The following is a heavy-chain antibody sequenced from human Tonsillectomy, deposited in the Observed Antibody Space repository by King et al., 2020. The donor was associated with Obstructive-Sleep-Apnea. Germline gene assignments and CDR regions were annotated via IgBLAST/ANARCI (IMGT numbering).Heavy chain of an antibody. D-gene: IGHD4-17*01. CDR1: GFTVSSKY. CDR2: IYSGGST. Sequence: VQLVESGGGLVQPGGSRRLSCAASGFTVSSKYMSWVRQAPGKGLEWVSDIYSGGSTYYADAVKGRFNISRDHSKNTLYLQMNSLRAVDTAVYDCARGHHYGDYEDWGQGTLVTVSS. CDR3: ARGHHYGDYED. J-gene: IGHJ4*02. V-gene: IGHV3-66*01.